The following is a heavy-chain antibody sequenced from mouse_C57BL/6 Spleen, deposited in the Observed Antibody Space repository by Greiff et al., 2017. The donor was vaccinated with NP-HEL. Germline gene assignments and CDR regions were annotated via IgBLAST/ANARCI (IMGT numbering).Heavy chain of an antibody. V-gene: IGHV1-15*01. CDR1: GYTFTDYE. J-gene: IGHJ1*03. D-gene: IGHD1-1*01. CDR2: IDPETGGT. CDR3: TRYYYYGSSKV. Sequence: QVQLQQSGAELVRPGASVTLSCKASGYTFTDYEMHWVKQTPVHGLEWIGAIDPETGGTAYNQKFKGKAILTADKSSSTAYMELRSLTSEDSAVYYCTRYYYYGSSKVWGTGTTVTVSS.